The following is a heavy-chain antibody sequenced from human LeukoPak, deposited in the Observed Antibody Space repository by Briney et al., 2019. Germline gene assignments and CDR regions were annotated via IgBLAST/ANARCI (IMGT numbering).Heavy chain of an antibody. CDR1: SGSINNYY. V-gene: IGHV4-59*01. CDR2: ILSSGST. D-gene: IGHD1-14*01. Sequence: PSETLSLTCTVSSGSINNYYWSWIRKTPGKGLEWIGYILSSGSTNYNPSVKSRVTISVDTSKNQFSLKLSSVTAADTAVYYCARTNQISETAFDIWGQGTMVIVTS. CDR3: ARTNQISETAFDI. J-gene: IGHJ3*02.